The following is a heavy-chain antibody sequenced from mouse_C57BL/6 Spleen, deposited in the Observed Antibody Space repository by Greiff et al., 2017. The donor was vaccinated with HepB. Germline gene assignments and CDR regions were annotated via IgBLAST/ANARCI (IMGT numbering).Heavy chain of an antibody. CDR2: INPSSGYT. V-gene: IGHV1-4*01. J-gene: IGHJ2*01. Sequence: VQLKESGAELARPGASVKMSCKASGYTFTSYTMHWVKQRPGQGLEWIGYINPSSGYTKYNQKFKDKATLTADKSSSTAYMQLSSLTSEDSAVYYCARDDYDAFDYWGQGTTLTVSS. CDR1: GYTFTSYT. D-gene: IGHD2-4*01. CDR3: ARDDYDAFDY.